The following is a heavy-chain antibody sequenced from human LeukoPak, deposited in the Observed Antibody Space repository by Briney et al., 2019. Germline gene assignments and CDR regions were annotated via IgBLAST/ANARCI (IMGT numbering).Heavy chain of an antibody. CDR2: IIPIFGTA. Sequence: ASVKVSCKASGGTFSSYAISWVRQAPGQGLEWMGGIIPIFGTANYAQKFQGRVTITTDESTSTAYMELSSLRSEDTAVYYCARGGDGYNPEGRWFDYWGQGTLVTVSS. CDR3: ARGGDGYNPEGRWFDY. CDR1: GGTFSSYA. V-gene: IGHV1-69*05. D-gene: IGHD5-24*01. J-gene: IGHJ4*02.